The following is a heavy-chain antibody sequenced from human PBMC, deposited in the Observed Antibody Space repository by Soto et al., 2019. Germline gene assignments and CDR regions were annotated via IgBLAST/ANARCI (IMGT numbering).Heavy chain of an antibody. V-gene: IGHV4-38-2*02. CDR2: IYHSGST. J-gene: IGHJ4*02. D-gene: IGHD3-10*01. CDR3: ARETSGCLDY. Sequence: SETLSLTCAVSGYSISSGYYLGWIRQPPGKGLEWIGSIYHSGSTYYNPSLKSRVTISVDASKNQFSLKLSSVTAADTAVYYCARETSGCLDYWGQGTLVTVSS. CDR1: GYSISSGYY.